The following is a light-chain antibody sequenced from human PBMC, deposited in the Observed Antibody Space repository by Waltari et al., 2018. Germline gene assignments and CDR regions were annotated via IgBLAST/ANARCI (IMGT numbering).Light chain of an antibody. V-gene: IGKV1-39*01. CDR2: ATS. CDR1: QSISGY. CDR3: QQSYRTPPLT. J-gene: IGKJ4*01. Sequence: DIQMNQSPSSLSASVGDRVPITCRASQSISGYLNWYQQKPGKAPKVLIYATSSLQSGVPSRFSGSGSGTDFTLTITSLQPEDFATYYCQQSYRTPPLTFGGGTKVEIK.